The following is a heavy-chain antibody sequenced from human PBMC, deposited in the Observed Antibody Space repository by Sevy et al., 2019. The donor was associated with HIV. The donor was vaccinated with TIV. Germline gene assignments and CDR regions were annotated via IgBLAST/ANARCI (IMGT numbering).Heavy chain of an antibody. CDR3: ARGKSGYGYALNY. CDR2: IYSDETT. D-gene: IGHD5-18*01. CDR1: GFSVNSNY. J-gene: IGHJ4*02. Sequence: GGSLRLSCAASGFSVNSNYMTWARQAPGKGLEGVSVIYSDETTYHADSVKDRFTISRDNSKNMLYLQMSSLRAEDTAIYYCARGKSGYGYALNYWGQGTLVTVSS. V-gene: IGHV3-66*01.